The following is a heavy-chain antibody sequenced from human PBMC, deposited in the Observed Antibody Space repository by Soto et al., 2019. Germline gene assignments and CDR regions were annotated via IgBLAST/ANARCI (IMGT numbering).Heavy chain of an antibody. J-gene: IGHJ4*02. V-gene: IGHV4-39*01. CDR3: ARQARPYYYDSSGPDY. CDR1: GGSISSGGYY. D-gene: IGHD3-22*01. CDR2: IYYSGST. Sequence: SETLSLTCTVSGGSISSGGYYWSWIRQHPGKGLEWIGCIYYSGSTYYNPSLKSRVTISVDTSKNQFSLKLSSVTAADTAVYYCARQARPYYYDSSGPDYWGQGTLVTVSS.